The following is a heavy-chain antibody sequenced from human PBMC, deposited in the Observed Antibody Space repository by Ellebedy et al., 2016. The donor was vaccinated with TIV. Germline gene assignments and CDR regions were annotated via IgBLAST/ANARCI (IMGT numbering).Heavy chain of an antibody. D-gene: IGHD5-18*01. Sequence: PGGSLRLSCAASGFTFGTYSMHWVRQAPGKGLEWLTGISYDGNNKYYADSVKGRFTISRDNSKNTLFLQMNSLRPEETGVYYCARGILQLWSDRAVVGYWGQGTLVTVSS. CDR1: GFTFGTYS. CDR3: ARGILQLWSDRAVVGY. J-gene: IGHJ4*02. V-gene: IGHV3-30-3*01. CDR2: ISYDGNNK.